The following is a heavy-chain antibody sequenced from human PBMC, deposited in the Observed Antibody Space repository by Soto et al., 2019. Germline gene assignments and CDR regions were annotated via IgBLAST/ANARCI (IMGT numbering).Heavy chain of an antibody. V-gene: IGHV3-7*01. J-gene: IGHJ6*02. Sequence: GGSLRLSCAASEFTFDKYYMTLVRQAPGKGPEWVANIKPDGSEQYYADSVKGRFTISRDNAKNSLYLQMNSLRAEDTAVYYCARDRYCSSTSCYTANYYYYGMDVWGQGTTVTVS. CDR1: EFTFDKYY. CDR3: ARDRYCSSTSCYTANYYYYGMDV. CDR2: IKPDGSEQ. D-gene: IGHD2-2*02.